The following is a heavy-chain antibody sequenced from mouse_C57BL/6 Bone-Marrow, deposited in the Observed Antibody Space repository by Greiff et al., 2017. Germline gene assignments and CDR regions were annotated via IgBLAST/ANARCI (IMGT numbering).Heavy chain of an antibody. V-gene: IGHV5-15*01. CDR1: GFTFSDYG. CDR3: AAGYSRDYYAMDY. Sequence: EVKLVESGGGLVQPGGSLKLSCAASGFTFSDYGMAWVRQAPRKGPEWVAFIGNLAYSIYYADTVTGRFTISRENAKNTLYLEMSSLRSEDTAMYYCAAGYSRDYYAMDYWGQGTSVTVSS. D-gene: IGHD2-14*01. CDR2: IGNLAYSI. J-gene: IGHJ4*01.